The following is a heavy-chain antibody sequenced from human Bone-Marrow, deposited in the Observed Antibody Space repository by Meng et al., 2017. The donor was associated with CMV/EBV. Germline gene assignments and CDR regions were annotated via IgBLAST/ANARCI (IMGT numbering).Heavy chain of an antibody. V-gene: IGHV1-69*05. D-gene: IGHD1-1*01. J-gene: IGHJ6*02. CDR3: ARAVAGTNYYYYGMDV. Sequence: SVKVSCKASGGTFSSYAISWVRQAPGQGLEWMGGIIPIFGTANYAQKFQGRVTITTDESTGTAYMELSSLRSEDTAVYYCARAVAGTNYYYYGMDVWGQGTTVTVSS. CDR1: GGTFSSYA. CDR2: IIPIFGTA.